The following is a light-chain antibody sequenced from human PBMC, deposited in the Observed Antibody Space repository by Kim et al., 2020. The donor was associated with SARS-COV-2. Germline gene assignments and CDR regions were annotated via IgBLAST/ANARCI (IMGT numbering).Light chain of an antibody. V-gene: IGKV1-5*01. Sequence: DIQMTQSPSTLSASVGDRVTITCRASQSITSRLAWYQQKPGKAPKLLIYDASSLESGVPSRFSGSESGTEFSLTISSLQPDDFATYYCQQYNSYPYTFGQGTKLEI. J-gene: IGKJ2*01. CDR2: DAS. CDR1: QSITSR. CDR3: QQYNSYPYT.